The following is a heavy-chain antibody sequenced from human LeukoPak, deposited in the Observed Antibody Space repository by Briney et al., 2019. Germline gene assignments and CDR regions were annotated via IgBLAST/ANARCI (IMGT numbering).Heavy chain of an antibody. Sequence: GGSLRLSCGASGFTFSSSAMCWVRQAPGKGLEWVSGISRTGGDTYYADSVKGRFTISRDNAKNSLYLQMNSLRAEDTAVYYCAREVKAVPGDESFDYWGQGTLVTVSS. V-gene: IGHV3-23*01. J-gene: IGHJ4*02. D-gene: IGHD6-19*01. CDR1: GFTFSSSA. CDR2: ISRTGGDT. CDR3: AREVKAVPGDESFDY.